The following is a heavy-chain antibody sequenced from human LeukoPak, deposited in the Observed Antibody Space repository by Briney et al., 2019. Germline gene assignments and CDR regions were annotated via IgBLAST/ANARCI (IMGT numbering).Heavy chain of an antibody. Sequence: PGGSLRLSCAASGFTFSSYSMNWVRQAPGKGLEWVSSITCSSSYIYYADSVKGRFTISRDNAKNSLYLQMNSLRAEDTAVYYCAKGDSSSWYHIDWGQGTLVTVSS. D-gene: IGHD6-13*01. J-gene: IGHJ4*02. CDR2: ITCSSSYI. CDR3: AKGDSSSWYHID. CDR1: GFTFSSYS. V-gene: IGHV3-21*01.